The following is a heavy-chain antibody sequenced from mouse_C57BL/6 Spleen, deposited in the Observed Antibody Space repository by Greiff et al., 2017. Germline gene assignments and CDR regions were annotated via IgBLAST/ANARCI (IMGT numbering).Heavy chain of an antibody. CDR2: IYPGDGDT. D-gene: IGHD2-4*01. V-gene: IGHV1-82*01. Sequence: QVQLQQSGPELVKPGASVKISCKASGYAFSSSWMNWVKQRPGKGLEWIGRIYPGDGDTNYNGKFKGKATLTADKSSSTAYMQLSSLTSEDSAVYFCARLEDYDYDLYAMDYWGQGTSVTVSS. CDR3: ARLEDYDYDLYAMDY. J-gene: IGHJ4*01. CDR1: GYAFSSSW.